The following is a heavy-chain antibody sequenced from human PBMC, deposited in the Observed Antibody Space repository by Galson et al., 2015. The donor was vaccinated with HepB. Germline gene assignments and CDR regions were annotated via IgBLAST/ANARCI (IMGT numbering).Heavy chain of an antibody. V-gene: IGHV1-69*13. D-gene: IGHD2-2*01. CDR1: GGTFSSYA. Sequence: SVKVSCKASGGTFSSYAISWVRQAPGQGLEWMGGIIPIFGTANYAQKFQGRVTITADESTSTAYMELSSLRSEDTAVYYCARGRECSSTSCHPPQLYDYWGQGTLVTVSS. J-gene: IGHJ4*02. CDR3: ARGRECSSTSCHPPQLYDY. CDR2: IIPIFGTA.